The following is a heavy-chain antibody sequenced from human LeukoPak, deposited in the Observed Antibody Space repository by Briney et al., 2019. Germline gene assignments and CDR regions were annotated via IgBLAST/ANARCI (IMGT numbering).Heavy chain of an antibody. Sequence: GGSLRLSCAASGFTFDDYAMHWVRQAPGKGLEWVSLISGDGGSTYYADSVKGRFTISRDNSKNSLYLQMNSLRTDDIALYYCAKDQAQLWLLDCWGQGTLVTVSS. D-gene: IGHD5-18*01. CDR1: GFTFDDYA. CDR2: ISGDGGST. CDR3: AKDQAQLWLLDC. J-gene: IGHJ4*02. V-gene: IGHV3-43*02.